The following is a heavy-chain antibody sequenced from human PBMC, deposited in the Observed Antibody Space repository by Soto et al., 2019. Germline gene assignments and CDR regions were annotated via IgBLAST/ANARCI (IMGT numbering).Heavy chain of an antibody. Sequence: AWSLRLSCAASGFTFSIYAMHWVVHAPGKGLVGVAVISYDGSNKYYAVSVKGRLTISRDNSKNTLYLQMNSLRAEDTAVYYCARDFASRSSGSPASWFDPWGQGTLVTVSS. CDR2: ISYDGSNK. CDR3: ARDFASRSSGSPASWFDP. CDR1: GFTFSIYA. J-gene: IGHJ5*02. V-gene: IGHV3-30-3*01. D-gene: IGHD6-13*01.